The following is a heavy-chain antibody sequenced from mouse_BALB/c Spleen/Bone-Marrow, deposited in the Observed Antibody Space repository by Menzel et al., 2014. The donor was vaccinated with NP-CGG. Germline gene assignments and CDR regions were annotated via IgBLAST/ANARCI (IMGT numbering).Heavy chain of an antibody. CDR2: INPGDGSA. J-gene: IGHJ1*01. D-gene: IGHD2-4*01. CDR1: GYTFTSYD. Sequence: VQLQQSGPELVKLGTLVKMSCKASGYTFTSYDINWVKQRPGQGLELIGWINPGDGSAKYNEKFKGRATLTANKSSSTAYMQLSSLNTENTAVYFCARSGDDYYWYFDVWGAGTMVTVSS. CDR3: ARSGDDYYWYFDV. V-gene: IGHV1S56*01.